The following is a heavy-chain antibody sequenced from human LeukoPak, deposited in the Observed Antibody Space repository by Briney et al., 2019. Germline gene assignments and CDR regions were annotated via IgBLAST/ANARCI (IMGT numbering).Heavy chain of an antibody. CDR1: GGSFGGYY. D-gene: IGHD6-6*01. Sequence: SETLSLTCAVYGGSFGGYYWSWIRQPPGKGLEWIGQINDSGSTNYNPSLKGRVTISVDTSKKQFSLKLSSVTAADTAVYYCARASAYSTSSGVNYWGQGALVTVSP. J-gene: IGHJ4*02. CDR2: INDSGST. CDR3: ARASAYSTSSGVNY. V-gene: IGHV4-34*01.